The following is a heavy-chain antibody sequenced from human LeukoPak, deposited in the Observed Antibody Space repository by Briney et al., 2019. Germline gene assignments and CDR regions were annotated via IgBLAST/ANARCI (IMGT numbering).Heavy chain of an antibody. CDR2: IKSIPDGGTT. CDR3: TTGTAVGTYYFDY. V-gene: IGHV3-15*01. D-gene: IGHD4-11*01. J-gene: IGHJ4*02. CDR1: GFTFSDAW. Sequence: PGGSLRLSCAASGFTFSDAWMSWVRQAPGKGLEWVGRIKSIPDGGTTDYAAPVKGRFTISREDSKKTLYLQLNSLKTEDTVVYYCTTGTAVGTYYFDYWGQGILVTVSS.